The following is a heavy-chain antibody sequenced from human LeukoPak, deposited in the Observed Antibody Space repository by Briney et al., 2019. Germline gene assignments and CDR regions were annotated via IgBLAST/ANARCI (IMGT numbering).Heavy chain of an antibody. CDR1: GFTFSNYE. Sequence: PGGSLRLSCAASGFTFSNYEMNWVRQAPGKGLEWVSYISSSGSTIYYADSVKGRFTISRDNAKNSLYLQMNSLRAEDTALYYCAREQKLVQDAFDLWGQGTMVTVSS. CDR3: AREQKLVQDAFDL. J-gene: IGHJ3*01. V-gene: IGHV3-48*03. D-gene: IGHD6-13*01. CDR2: ISSSGSTI.